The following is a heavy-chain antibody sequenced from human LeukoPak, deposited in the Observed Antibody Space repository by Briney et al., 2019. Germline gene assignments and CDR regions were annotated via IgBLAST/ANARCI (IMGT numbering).Heavy chain of an antibody. CDR3: ARLGGSGSYYYADY. Sequence: SETLSLTCAVYGGSFSGYYWSWIRQPPGKGLEWIGYIYYSGSTNYNPSLKSRVTISVDTSKNQFSLKLSSVTAADTAVYYCARLGGSGSYYYADYWGQGTLVTVSS. D-gene: IGHD3-10*01. CDR2: IYYSGST. CDR1: GGSFSGYY. J-gene: IGHJ4*02. V-gene: IGHV4-59*08.